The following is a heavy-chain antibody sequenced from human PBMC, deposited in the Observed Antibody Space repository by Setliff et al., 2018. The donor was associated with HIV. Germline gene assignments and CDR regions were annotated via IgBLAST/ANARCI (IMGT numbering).Heavy chain of an antibody. CDR3: AKPPYYNFWSGYFDY. CDR1: GGSVCSGGCY. V-gene: IGHV3-23*01. CDR2: YSGSGGST. J-gene: IGHJ4*02. Sequence: ETLSLTCTVSGGSVCSGGCYWKWIRQHPGKGLEWIGYIYYSGSGGSTYYADSVKGRFTISRDNSKNTLYLQMNSLRAEDTAVYYCAKPPYYNFWSGYFDYWGQGTLVTVSS. D-gene: IGHD3-3*01.